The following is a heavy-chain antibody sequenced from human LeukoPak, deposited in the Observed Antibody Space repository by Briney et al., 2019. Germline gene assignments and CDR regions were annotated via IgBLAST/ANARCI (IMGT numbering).Heavy chain of an antibody. Sequence: GASVNVSCRVSGYTLTELSMHWVRQAPGKGLEWMGGFDPEDGETIYAQKFQGRVTMTEDTSTDTAYMELSSLRSEDTAVYYCATVEHGPESYWGQGTLVTVSS. CDR2: FDPEDGET. CDR3: ATVEHGPESY. CDR1: GYTLTELS. D-gene: IGHD1/OR15-1a*01. V-gene: IGHV1-24*01. J-gene: IGHJ4*02.